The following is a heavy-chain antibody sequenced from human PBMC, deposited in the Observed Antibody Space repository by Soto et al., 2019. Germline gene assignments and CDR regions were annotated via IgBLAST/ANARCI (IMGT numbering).Heavy chain of an antibody. CDR1: GFTFSSYS. J-gene: IGHJ4*02. D-gene: IGHD2-15*01. CDR3: AREEGYCSGGSCRYFDY. V-gene: IGHV3-21*01. Sequence: LRLSCAASGFTFSSYSMNWVRQAPGKGLEWVSSISSSSSYIYYADSVKGRFTISRDNAKNSLYLQMNSLRAEDTAVYYCAREEGYCSGGSCRYFDYWGQGTLVTVSS. CDR2: ISSSSSYI.